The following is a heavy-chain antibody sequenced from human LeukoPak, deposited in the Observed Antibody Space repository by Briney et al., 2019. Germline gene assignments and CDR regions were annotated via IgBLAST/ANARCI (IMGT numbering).Heavy chain of an antibody. V-gene: IGHV3-30*18. CDR3: AKDGEDIVVVPAAKGDYYYGMDV. D-gene: IGHD2-2*01. CDR2: ISYDGSNK. CDR1: GFTFSSYG. Sequence: GGSLRLSCAASGFTFSSYGMHWFRQAPGKGLEWVAVISYDGSNKYYADSVKGRFTISRDNSKNTLYLQVNSLRAEDTAVYYCAKDGEDIVVVPAAKGDYYYGMDVWGKGTTVTVSS. J-gene: IGHJ6*04.